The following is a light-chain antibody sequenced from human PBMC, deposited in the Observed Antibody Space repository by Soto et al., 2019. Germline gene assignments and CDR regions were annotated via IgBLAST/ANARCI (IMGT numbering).Light chain of an antibody. Sequence: EIVLTQSPGTLSLSPGERATLSCRASQSVRSSYLAWYQQKPGQAPRLLIYGASSRATGIPDRFSGSGSGTDFTLTISRLEPEDFAVYYCQQYGGSLLTFGGGTKVDIK. CDR3: QQYGGSLLT. V-gene: IGKV3-20*01. CDR2: GAS. J-gene: IGKJ4*01. CDR1: QSVRSSY.